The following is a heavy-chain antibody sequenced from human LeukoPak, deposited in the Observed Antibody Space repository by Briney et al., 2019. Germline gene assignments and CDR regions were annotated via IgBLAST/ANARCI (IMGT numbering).Heavy chain of an antibody. CDR1: GYTFSSYA. CDR2: IIPIFGTA. Sequence: ASVKVSCKTSGYTFSSYAISWVRQASGQGLEWMGGIIPIFGTANYAQKFQGRVTITADKSTSTAYMELSSLRSEDTAVYYCARGPLVVVPAATSMDVWGKGTTVTVSS. CDR3: ARGPLVVVPAATSMDV. V-gene: IGHV1-69*06. J-gene: IGHJ6*04. D-gene: IGHD2-2*01.